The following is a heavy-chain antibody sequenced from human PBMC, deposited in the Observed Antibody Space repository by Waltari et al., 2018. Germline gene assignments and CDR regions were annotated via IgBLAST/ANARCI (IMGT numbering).Heavy chain of an antibody. CDR3: ARGGYYYDSSPYYYMDV. CDR1: GGTFSSYA. J-gene: IGHJ6*03. V-gene: IGHV1-69*04. CDR2: IIPILGIA. D-gene: IGHD3-22*01. Sequence: QVQLVQSGAEVKKPGSSVKVSCKASGGTFSSYAISWVRQATGQGLEWMGGIIPILGIANYAQKFQGRVTITADESTSTAYMELSSLRSEDTAVYYCARGGYYYDSSPYYYMDVWGKGTTVTVSS.